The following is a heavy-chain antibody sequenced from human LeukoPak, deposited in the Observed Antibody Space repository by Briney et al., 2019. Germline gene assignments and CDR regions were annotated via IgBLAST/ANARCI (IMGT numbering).Heavy chain of an antibody. CDR2: ISSSGSTI. V-gene: IGHV3-11*01. CDR3: AREGAVGATDPADY. J-gene: IGHJ4*02. Sequence: KAGGSLRLSCAASGFTFSDYYMSWIRQAPGKGLEWVSYISSSGSTIYYADSVKGRFTISRDNAKNSLYLQMNSLRAEDTAVYYCAREGAVGATDPADYWGQGTLVTVSS. CDR1: GFTFSDYY. D-gene: IGHD1-26*01.